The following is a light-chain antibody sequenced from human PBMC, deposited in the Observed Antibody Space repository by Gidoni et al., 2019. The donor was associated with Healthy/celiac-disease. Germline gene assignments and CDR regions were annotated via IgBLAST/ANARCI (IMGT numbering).Light chain of an antibody. J-gene: IGKJ1*01. CDR2: GAS. V-gene: IGKV3-20*01. CDR3: QQYGSSPKT. Sequence: EIVLTQSPGTLSLSPGARATLSCRASHIVSSSYLAWYQQKPGQAPRLLIYGASSRATGIPDRFSGSGSGTDFTLTISRLEPEDFAVYYCQQYGSSPKTFGQGTKVEIK. CDR1: HIVSSSY.